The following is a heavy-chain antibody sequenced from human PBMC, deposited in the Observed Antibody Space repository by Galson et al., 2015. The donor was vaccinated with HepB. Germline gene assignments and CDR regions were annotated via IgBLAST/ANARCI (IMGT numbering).Heavy chain of an antibody. CDR2: ITPSGDNT. J-gene: IGHJ4*02. V-gene: IGHV3-23*01. Sequence: SLRLSCAASGFTFSCYAMSWVRQAPGKGLEWISAITPSGDNTYSADSMKGRFFISRDNSQNTLFLQMNNLRADDTAMYFCAKVFPEKTDGWYRQALYFFDSWGQGTRVTVSS. CDR3: AKVFPEKTDGWYRQALYFFDS. D-gene: IGHD6-19*01. CDR1: GFTFSCYA.